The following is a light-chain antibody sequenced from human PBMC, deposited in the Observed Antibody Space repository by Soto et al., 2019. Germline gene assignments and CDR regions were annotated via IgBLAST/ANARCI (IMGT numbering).Light chain of an antibody. V-gene: IGKV3-20*01. CDR2: GAS. Sequence: EIVLTQSPGTLSLSPGERATLSCRASHSVTSTYLAWYQQKPGQAPRLLIYGASSRATGIPDRFSGSGSGTDFTLTVSRLEPEDFATYYCQQANSFPWTFGQGTKVEIK. CDR3: QQANSFPWT. CDR1: HSVTSTY. J-gene: IGKJ1*01.